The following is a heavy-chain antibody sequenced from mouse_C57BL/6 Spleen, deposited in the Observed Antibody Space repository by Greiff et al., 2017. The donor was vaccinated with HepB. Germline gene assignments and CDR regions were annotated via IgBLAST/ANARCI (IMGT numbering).Heavy chain of an antibody. J-gene: IGHJ2*01. CDR3: ARWGTFFDY. Sequence: QVQLKQSGAELVKPGASVKMSCKASGYTFTSYWITWVKQRPGQGLEWIGDIYPGSGSTNYNEKFKSKATLTVDTSSSTAYMQLSSLTSEDSAVYYCARWGTFFDYWGQGTTLTVSS. V-gene: IGHV1-55*01. D-gene: IGHD3-1*01. CDR2: IYPGSGST. CDR1: GYTFTSYW.